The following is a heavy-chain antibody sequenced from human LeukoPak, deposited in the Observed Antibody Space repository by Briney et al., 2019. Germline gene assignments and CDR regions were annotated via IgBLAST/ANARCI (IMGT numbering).Heavy chain of an antibody. CDR3: AKDKARSISCYSFDY. Sequence: GGSLRLSCVASGFTFSSYAMTWVRQAPGKGLEWVSGIRGGGHSTEYADSVKGRFTISRDNSKNTLYLQMNSLRAEDTAVYYCAKDKARSISCYSFDYWGQGTLVTVSS. CDR1: GFTFSSYA. D-gene: IGHD2-2*01. CDR2: IRGGGHST. J-gene: IGHJ4*02. V-gene: IGHV3-23*01.